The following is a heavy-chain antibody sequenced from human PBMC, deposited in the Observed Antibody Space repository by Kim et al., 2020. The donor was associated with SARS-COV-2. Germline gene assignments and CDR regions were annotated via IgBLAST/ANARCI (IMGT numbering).Heavy chain of an antibody. D-gene: IGHD2-15*01. Sequence: SETLSLTCTVSGGSISSSSYYWGWIRQPPGKGLEWIGSIYYSGSTYYNPSLKSRVTISVDTSKNQFSLKLSSVTAADTAVYYCARQCYCSGGSCYSSDYWGQGTLVTVSS. CDR2: IYYSGST. J-gene: IGHJ4*02. V-gene: IGHV4-39*01. CDR3: ARQCYCSGGSCYSSDY. CDR1: GGSISSSSYY.